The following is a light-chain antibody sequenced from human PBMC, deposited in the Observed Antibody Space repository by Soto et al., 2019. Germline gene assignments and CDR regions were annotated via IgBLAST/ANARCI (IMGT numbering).Light chain of an antibody. J-gene: IGLJ1*01. Sequence: QSALTQPPSVSGSPGQSVTISCTGTSSDLGSYNRVSWYQQPPGTAPKLMIYEVNSRPSGVPDRFSGSKSGSTASLTISGLQAEDEADYYCSLYISGSTYVFGTGTKLTVL. CDR1: SSDLGSYNR. V-gene: IGLV2-18*01. CDR3: SLYISGSTYV. CDR2: EVN.